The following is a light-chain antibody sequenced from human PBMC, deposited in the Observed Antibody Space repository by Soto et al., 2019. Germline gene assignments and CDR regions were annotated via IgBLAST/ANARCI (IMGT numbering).Light chain of an antibody. J-gene: IGKJ1*01. CDR3: QQYNNWPPWT. CDR2: SAS. Sequence: EIVMTQSPATLSVSPGERATVSCRASQTVSGNLAWYQQRPGQAPRLLIYSASTRATGIPARFSGSGSGTEFTLTISSLQSEDFAVYDCQQYNNWPPWTFGQGTKVDIK. CDR1: QTVSGN. V-gene: IGKV3-15*01.